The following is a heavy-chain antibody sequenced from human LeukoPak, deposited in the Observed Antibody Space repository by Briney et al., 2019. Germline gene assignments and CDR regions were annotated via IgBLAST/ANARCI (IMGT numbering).Heavy chain of an antibody. CDR2: VNPSSGIT. J-gene: IGHJ6*02. D-gene: IGHD1/OR15-1a*01. CDR3: ARENTLITRGDYYYGMDV. CDR1: GYTFTLYY. Sequence: GASVKVSCKASGYTFTLYYMHWVRQAPGQGLEWMAIVNPSSGITTYGQKFQGRVAVTRDTPTSTVYMELSSLRSEDTAVYYCARENTLITRGDYYYGMDVWGQGTTVIVSS. V-gene: IGHV1-46*01.